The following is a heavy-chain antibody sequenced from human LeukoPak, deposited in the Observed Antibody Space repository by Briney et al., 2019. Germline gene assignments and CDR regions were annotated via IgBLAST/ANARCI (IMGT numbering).Heavy chain of an antibody. CDR2: IYHSGST. D-gene: IGHD3-22*01. J-gene: IGHJ4*02. Sequence: NASQTLSLTCAVSGGSISSGGYSWSWIRQPPGKGLEWIGYIYHSGSTYYNPSLKSRVTMSVDRSKNQFSLKLSSVTAADTAVYCCARVYDSSGYSDYFDYWGQGTLVTVSS. V-gene: IGHV4-30-2*01. CDR1: GGSISSGGYS. CDR3: ARVYDSSGYSDYFDY.